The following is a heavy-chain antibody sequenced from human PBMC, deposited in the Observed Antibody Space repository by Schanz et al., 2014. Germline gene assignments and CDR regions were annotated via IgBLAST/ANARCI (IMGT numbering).Heavy chain of an antibody. Sequence: VQLVESGGGVVQPGRSLRLSCAASGFTFSIYGMSWVRQAPGKGLEWVSAIIGSVSKAYYADSVKGRFTIATDNSKNTLFLQMDSLRVEDTAIYYCAKDHPSSGWPAFDVWGQGTLVTVSS. CDR1: GFTFSIYG. J-gene: IGHJ4*02. D-gene: IGHD6-19*01. CDR2: IIGSVSKA. CDR3: AKDHPSSGWPAFDV. V-gene: IGHV3-23*04.